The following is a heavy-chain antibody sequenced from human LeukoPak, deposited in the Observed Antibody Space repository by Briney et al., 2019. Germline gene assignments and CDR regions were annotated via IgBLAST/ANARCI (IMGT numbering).Heavy chain of an antibody. Sequence: PSETLSLTCTVSGGSISSYYWSWIRQPAGKGLEWIGRIYTSGSTNYNPSLKSRVTMSVDTSKNQFSLKLSSVTAADTAVYHCASGYSSGWYFGLFDYWGQGTLVTVSS. V-gene: IGHV4-4*07. CDR1: GGSISSYY. J-gene: IGHJ4*02. D-gene: IGHD6-19*01. CDR2: IYTSGST. CDR3: ASGYSSGWYFGLFDY.